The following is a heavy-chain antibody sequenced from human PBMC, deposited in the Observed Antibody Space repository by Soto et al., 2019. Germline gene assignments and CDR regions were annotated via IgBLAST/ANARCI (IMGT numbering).Heavy chain of an antibody. CDR3: ATGDCSSTRCSSFDY. Sequence: GGSLRLSCAASGFTFSNAWINWVRQAPGKGLEWVSAISGSGGSTYYADSVKGRFTISRDNSKNTLYLQMNSLRAEDTAVYYCATGDCSSTRCSSFDYWGQGALVTVYS. CDR1: GFTFSNAW. D-gene: IGHD2-2*01. V-gene: IGHV3-23*01. J-gene: IGHJ4*02. CDR2: ISGSGGST.